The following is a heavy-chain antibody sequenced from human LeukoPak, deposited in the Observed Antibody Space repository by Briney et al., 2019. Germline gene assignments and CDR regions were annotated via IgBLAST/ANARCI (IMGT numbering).Heavy chain of an antibody. CDR1: GGTFSSYA. CDR2: INPSGGST. CDR3: ARGAVEAIFGVVSLGRFDP. J-gene: IGHJ5*02. Sequence: GASVKVSCKASGGTFSSYAISWVRQAPGQGLEWMGIINPSGGSTSYAQKFQGRVTMTRDTSTSTVYMELSSLRSEDTAVYYCARGAVEAIFGVVSLGRFDPWGQGTLVTVSS. V-gene: IGHV1-46*01. D-gene: IGHD3-3*01.